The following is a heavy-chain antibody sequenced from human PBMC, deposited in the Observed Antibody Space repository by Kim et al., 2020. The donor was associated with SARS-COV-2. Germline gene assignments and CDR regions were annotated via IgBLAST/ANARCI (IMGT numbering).Heavy chain of an antibody. D-gene: IGHD3-3*01. CDR3: ARGPHDFWCVDP. CDR2: INAGNGNT. J-gene: IGHJ5*02. CDR1: GYTFTSYA. V-gene: IGHV1-3*01. Sequence: ASVKVSCKASGYTFTSYAMHWVRQAPGQRLEWMGWINAGNGNTKYSQKFQGRVTITRDTSASTAYMELSSLRSEDTAVYYCARGPHDFWCVDPWGQGTLVTVSS.